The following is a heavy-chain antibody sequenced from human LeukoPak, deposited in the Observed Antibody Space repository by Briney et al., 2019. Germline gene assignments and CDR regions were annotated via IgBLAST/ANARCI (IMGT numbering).Heavy chain of an antibody. D-gene: IGHD5-12*01. J-gene: IGHJ4*02. CDR2: IYYSGSI. CDR1: GGSINSRY. CDR3: ARGYRGYDWVFEN. Sequence: SETLSLTCTVSGGSINSRYWSWIRQPPGKGLEWIGYIYYSGSINYNPSLKSRVTISVDTSKNQFSLKLSSVTAADTAVYYCARGYRGYDWVFENWGQRTLVTVSS. V-gene: IGHV4-59*11.